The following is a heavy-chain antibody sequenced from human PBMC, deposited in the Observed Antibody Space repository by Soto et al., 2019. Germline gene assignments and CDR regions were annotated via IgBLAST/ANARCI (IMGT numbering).Heavy chain of an antibody. V-gene: IGHV3-13*01. Sequence: TGGSLRLSCAASGFTFSSYDMHWVRQATGKGLEWVSAIGTAGDTYYPGSVKGRFTISRENAKNSLYLQMNSLRAEDTAVYYCARALPRAPGVYYNYYGMDVWGKGTTVTVSS. CDR3: ARALPRAPGVYYNYYGMDV. CDR2: IGTAGDT. CDR1: GFTFSSYD. J-gene: IGHJ6*04. D-gene: IGHD3-10*01.